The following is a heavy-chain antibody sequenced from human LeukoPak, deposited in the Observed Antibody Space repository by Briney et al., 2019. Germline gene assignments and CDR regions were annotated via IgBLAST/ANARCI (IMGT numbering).Heavy chain of an antibody. Sequence: ASVKVSCKASGYTFTSYGISWVRQAPGQGLEWMGWISAYNGNTNYAQKLQGRVTMTTDTSTSTAYMELRSLRSDDTAVYYCARTDPYYYDSSGYSDYWGQGTLVTVSS. J-gene: IGHJ4*02. D-gene: IGHD3-22*01. CDR2: ISAYNGNT. CDR3: ARTDPYYYDSSGYSDY. V-gene: IGHV1-18*01. CDR1: GYTFTSYG.